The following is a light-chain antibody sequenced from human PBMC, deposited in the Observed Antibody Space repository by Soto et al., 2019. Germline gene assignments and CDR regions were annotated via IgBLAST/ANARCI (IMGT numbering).Light chain of an antibody. V-gene: IGKV1-39*01. Sequence: DIQMTQSPSSLSASVGDRVTITCRASQSISSYLNWYQQKPGKAPKLLIYAASSLQSGVPSRFSGSGSGTDFTLTISSLQPEDFAVYYCLQYDTSPFTFGPGTKVDV. CDR3: LQYDTSPFT. CDR1: QSISSY. J-gene: IGKJ3*01. CDR2: AAS.